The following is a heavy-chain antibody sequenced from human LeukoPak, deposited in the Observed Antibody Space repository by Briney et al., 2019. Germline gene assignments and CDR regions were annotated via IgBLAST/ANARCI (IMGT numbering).Heavy chain of an antibody. CDR1: GFIFSDYW. CDR2: IKEDGSET. D-gene: IGHD2/OR15-2a*01. Sequence: GGSLRLSCAASGFIFSDYWMDWVRQAPGKGLEWVAIIKEDGSETNYVDSVKGRFTISRDNAKNSLSLQMSRLTAEDTALYYCVRDRDFYAIDYWGQGTLVTVSS. J-gene: IGHJ4*02. V-gene: IGHV3-7*01. CDR3: VRDRDFYAIDY.